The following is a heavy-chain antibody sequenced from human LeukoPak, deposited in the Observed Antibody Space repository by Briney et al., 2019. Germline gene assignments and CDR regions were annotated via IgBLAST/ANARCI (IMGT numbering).Heavy chain of an antibody. CDR3: ARNNTRTVSRGSSRRRANAFDI. CDR1: GSSISSGHY. V-gene: IGHV4-38-2*01. Sequence: PSETLSLTGAVSGSSISSGHYWGWIRHPPGKWLEWIGSIYNRGSTYYNPALRSRVTISVDTSKNQFSLKLSSVTAADTAVYYCARNNTRTVSRGSSRRRANAFDIWGQGTMVTVSS. D-gene: IGHD6-13*01. J-gene: IGHJ3*02. CDR2: IYNRGST.